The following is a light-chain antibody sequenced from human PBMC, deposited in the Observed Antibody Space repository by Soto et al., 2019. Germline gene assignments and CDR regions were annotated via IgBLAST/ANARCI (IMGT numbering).Light chain of an antibody. J-gene: IGKJ4*01. V-gene: IGKV1-9*01. CDR2: AAS. CDR3: QQLNSYPFT. Sequence: IQLTQSPSSLSASVGARVTITCRASQSIGTSLAWYQQKPEKAPNLLISAASTLQSGVPSRFSASGSGTDFALTISSLQPEDFATYYCQQLNSYPFTFGGGTKVEI. CDR1: QSIGTS.